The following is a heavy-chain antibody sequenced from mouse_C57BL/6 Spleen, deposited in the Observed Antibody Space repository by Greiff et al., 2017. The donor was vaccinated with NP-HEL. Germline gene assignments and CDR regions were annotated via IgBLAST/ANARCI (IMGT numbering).Heavy chain of an antibody. CDR3: ARADYDYDY. Sequence: QVQLKQPGAELVRPGSSVKLSCKASGYTFTSYWMHWVKQRPIQGLEWIGNIDPSDSETHYNQKFKDKATLTVDKSSSTAYMQLSSLTSEDSAVYYCARADYDYDYWGQGTTLTVSS. D-gene: IGHD2-4*01. CDR2: IDPSDSET. V-gene: IGHV1-52*01. J-gene: IGHJ2*01. CDR1: GYTFTSYW.